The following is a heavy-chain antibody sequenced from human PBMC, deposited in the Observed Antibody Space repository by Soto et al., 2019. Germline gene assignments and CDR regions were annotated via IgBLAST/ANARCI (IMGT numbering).Heavy chain of an antibody. CDR1: GFTFSSYG. Sequence: QVQLVESGGGVVQPGRSLRLSRAASGFTFSSYGMHWVRQAPGKGLEWVAVIWLDGSNKYYADSVKGRFTISRDNSKNTLYLQMNSLRAEVTAVYYCARGLWSFDYWGQGNLVTVSS. J-gene: IGHJ4*02. CDR2: IWLDGSNK. V-gene: IGHV3-33*01. CDR3: ARGLWSFDY. D-gene: IGHD5-18*01.